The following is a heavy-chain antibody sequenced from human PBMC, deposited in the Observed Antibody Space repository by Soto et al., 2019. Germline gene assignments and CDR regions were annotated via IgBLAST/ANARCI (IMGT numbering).Heavy chain of an antibody. CDR2: ITGAGGST. CDR3: AKGHSDSFGNYDYFGMDV. V-gene: IGHV3-23*01. D-gene: IGHD4-4*01. Sequence: GGSLRLSCAASGFTFDNYGMSWVRQAPGKGLEWIGAITGAGGSTYNADSVKGRFTISRDNSKKTVYLQVDSLRVEDTAVYYCAKGHSDSFGNYDYFGMDVWGQGTTVTVSS. CDR1: GFTFDNYG. J-gene: IGHJ6*02.